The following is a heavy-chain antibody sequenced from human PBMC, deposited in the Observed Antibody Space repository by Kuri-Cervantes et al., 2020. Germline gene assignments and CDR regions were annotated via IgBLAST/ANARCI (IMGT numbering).Heavy chain of an antibody. D-gene: IGHD2-21*02. Sequence: SETLSLTCAVYGGSFSGYYWSWIRQPPGKGLEWIGEINHSGSTNYNPSLKSRVTISVDTSKNQFSLKLSSVTAADTAVYYCARGIVVVTAGGGLGFDYWGQGTLVTVSS. CDR3: ARGIVVVTAGGGLGFDY. J-gene: IGHJ4*02. CDR1: GGSFSGYY. CDR2: INHSGST. V-gene: IGHV4-34*01.